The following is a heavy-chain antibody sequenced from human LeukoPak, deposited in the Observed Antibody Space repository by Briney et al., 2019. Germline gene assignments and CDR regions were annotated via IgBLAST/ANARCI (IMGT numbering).Heavy chain of an antibody. CDR2: ISNSGSII. V-gene: IGHV3-48*04. CDR3: ASVTMVRGVIISPFDY. Sequence: PGGSLRLSCAASGFTFSSYSMNWVRQAPGKGLEWVSYISNSGSIIYYADSVKGRFTISRDNAKNSLYLQMNSLRAEDTAAYYCASVTMVRGVIISPFDYWGQGTLVTVSS. CDR1: GFTFSSYS. D-gene: IGHD3-10*01. J-gene: IGHJ4*02.